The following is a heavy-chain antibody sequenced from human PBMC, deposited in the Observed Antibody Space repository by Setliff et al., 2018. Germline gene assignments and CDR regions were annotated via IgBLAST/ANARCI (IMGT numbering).Heavy chain of an antibody. CDR3: ARRYCSGGRCSPEDDAFDI. V-gene: IGHV5-51*01. CDR1: GYSFTSYW. Sequence: PGESLKISCKGSGYSFTSYWIGWVRQMPGKDLEWMGIIYPGDSDTRYSPSFQGQVTISADKSISTAYLQWSSLKASDTAIYYCARRYCSGGRCSPEDDAFDIWGRGTMVTVSS. CDR2: IYPGDSDT. J-gene: IGHJ3*02. D-gene: IGHD2-15*01.